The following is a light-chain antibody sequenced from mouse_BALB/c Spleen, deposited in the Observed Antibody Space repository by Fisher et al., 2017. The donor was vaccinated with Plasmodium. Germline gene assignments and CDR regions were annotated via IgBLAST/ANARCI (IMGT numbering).Light chain of an antibody. CDR2: YAS. Sequence: DIVLTQSPATLSVTPGDRVSLSCRASQSISNYLHWYHQKSRESPRHLIKYASQSISGIPPRFSGSGSGTDFTLSINSVEIEDFGMYFCQQSNSWPLTFGAGTKLELK. V-gene: IGKV5-45*01. CDR1: QSISNY. J-gene: IGKJ5*01. CDR3: QQSNSWPLT.